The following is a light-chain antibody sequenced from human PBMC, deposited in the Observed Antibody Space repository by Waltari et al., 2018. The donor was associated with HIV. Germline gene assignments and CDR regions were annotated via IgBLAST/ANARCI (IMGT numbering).Light chain of an antibody. CDR2: RNN. CDR3: SAWDSSLSAVV. CDR1: NKNVGNQG. J-gene: IGLJ2*01. Sequence: QAGLTQPPSVSKDLRQTATLTCTGNNKNVGNQGAAWLQQHQGHPPKLLSYRNNNRPSGISERFSASRSGNTASLTITGLQPEDEADYYCSAWDSSLSAVVFGGGTKLTVL. V-gene: IGLV10-54*01.